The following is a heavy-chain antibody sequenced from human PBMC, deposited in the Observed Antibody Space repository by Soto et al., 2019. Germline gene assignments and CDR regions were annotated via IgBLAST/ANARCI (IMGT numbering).Heavy chain of an antibody. CDR2: ISGNGATT. D-gene: IGHD5-12*01. J-gene: IGHJ4*02. CDR1: GFTFSSYA. CDR3: AKPVAISH. V-gene: IGHV3-23*01. Sequence: EVQLLESXGGLVQPGGSLRLSCAASGFTFSSYAMSWARQAPGKGLEWVSGISGNGATTYYADSVKGRFTISRDNSKNTVYLQMNSLRTEDTAVYYCAKPVAISHWGQGSLVTVSS.